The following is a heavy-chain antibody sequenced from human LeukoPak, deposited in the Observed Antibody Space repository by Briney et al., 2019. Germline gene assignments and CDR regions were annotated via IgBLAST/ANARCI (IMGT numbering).Heavy chain of an antibody. D-gene: IGHD4-17*01. Sequence: ASVKVSCKASGYTFTSYGISWVRQAPGQGLEWMGWISAYNGNTNYAQKLQGRVTMTTDTSTSTVYMELSSLRSEDTAVYYCARVFSVGDYRYFDYWGQGTLVTVSS. CDR1: GYTFTSYG. CDR2: ISAYNGNT. CDR3: ARVFSVGDYRYFDY. J-gene: IGHJ4*02. V-gene: IGHV1-18*01.